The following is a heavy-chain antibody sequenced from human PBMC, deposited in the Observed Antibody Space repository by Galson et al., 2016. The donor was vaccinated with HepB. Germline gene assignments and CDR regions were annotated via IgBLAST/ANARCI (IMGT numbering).Heavy chain of an antibody. D-gene: IGHD3-3*01. CDR1: GDSMSPYK. Sequence: SETLSLTCSVSGDSMSPYKWSWIRQAPEKGLEWIAYIYYSGSTNYNPSLKSRVTLSVDTSKRQFSLRVTSVTEADTAVYYCASEWSGFDMWGQGTMVTVSS. J-gene: IGHJ3*02. V-gene: IGHV4-59*01. CDR3: ASEWSGFDM. CDR2: IYYSGST.